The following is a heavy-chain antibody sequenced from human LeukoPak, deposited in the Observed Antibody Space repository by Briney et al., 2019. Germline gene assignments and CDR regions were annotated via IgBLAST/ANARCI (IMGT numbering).Heavy chain of an antibody. J-gene: IGHJ4*02. CDR2: TYYRSKWYN. Sequence: SQTLSLTCAISGDSVSSNSAAWNWVRQSPSRGLEWLGRTYYRSKWYNDYAVSVKSRITINPDTSKNQFSLQLNSVTPEDTAVYYCARDRAGRGYCSSTSCYPIDYWGQGTLVTVSS. D-gene: IGHD2-2*01. CDR1: GDSVSSNSAA. CDR3: ARDRAGRGYCSSTSCYPIDY. V-gene: IGHV6-1*01.